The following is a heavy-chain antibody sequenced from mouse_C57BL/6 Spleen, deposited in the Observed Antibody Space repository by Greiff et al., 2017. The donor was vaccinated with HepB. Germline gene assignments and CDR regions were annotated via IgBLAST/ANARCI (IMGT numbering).Heavy chain of an antibody. J-gene: IGHJ4*01. CDR3: ARDHYGSSPRAMDY. V-gene: IGHV5-4*01. CDR2: ISDGGSYT. D-gene: IGHD1-1*01. CDR1: GFTFSSYA. Sequence: EVQLVESGGGLVKPGGSLKLSCAASGFTFSSYAMSWVRQTPEKRLEWVATISDGGSYTYYPDNVKGRFTISRDNAKNNLYLQMSHLKSEDTAMYYCARDHYGSSPRAMDYWGQGTSVTVSS.